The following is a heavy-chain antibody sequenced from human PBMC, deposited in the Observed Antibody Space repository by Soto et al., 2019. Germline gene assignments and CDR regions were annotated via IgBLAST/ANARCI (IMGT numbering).Heavy chain of an antibody. CDR1: VFTFSDYY. D-gene: IGHD3-22*01. J-gene: IGHJ4*02. CDR2: TRNKANSYIT. Sequence: GGSLILSCAASVFTFSDYYINWGRRAPGKGLEWVGRTRNKANSYITDYAAFVKGRFTISRDDSKKLIYLKMNSLKTEDTAVYYCAREGSSSGPDYEYWGQGA. CDR3: AREGSSSGPDYEY. V-gene: IGHV3-72*01.